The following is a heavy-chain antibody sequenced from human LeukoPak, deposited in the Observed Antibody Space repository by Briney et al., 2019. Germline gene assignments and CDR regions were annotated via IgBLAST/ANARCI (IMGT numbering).Heavy chain of an antibody. J-gene: IGHJ4*02. CDR1: GGSISSYS. CDR3: ARTVTATHFDY. Sequence: SETLSLTCTVSGGSISSYSWSWIRQPPGKGLEWIGYIYHSGGTYYNPSLKSRVTISVDRSSNQFSLKLTSVTAADTAVYYCARTVTATHFDYWGQGTLVTVSS. CDR2: IYHSGGT. D-gene: IGHD2-21*02. V-gene: IGHV4-30-2*01.